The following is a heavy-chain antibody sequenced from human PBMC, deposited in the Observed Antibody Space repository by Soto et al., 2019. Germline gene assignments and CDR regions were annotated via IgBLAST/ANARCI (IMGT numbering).Heavy chain of an antibody. CDR3: AKVTYYYSWSGFDFDP. J-gene: IGHJ5*02. Sequence: QVQVVDSVGGVVQPGRSLRLSCAASGFTFSGYGMHWVRQAPGKGLEWVAVISNDGRNKYYGDPVKGRFTISRDNSKNSLFLQMNSLRAEDTAVYYCAKVTYYYSWSGFDFDPRCQGTLVTVSS. V-gene: IGHV3-30*18. CDR2: ISNDGRNK. CDR1: GFTFSGYG. D-gene: IGHD3-3*01.